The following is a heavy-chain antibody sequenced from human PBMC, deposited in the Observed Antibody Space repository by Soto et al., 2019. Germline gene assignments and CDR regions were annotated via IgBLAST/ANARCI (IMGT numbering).Heavy chain of an antibody. V-gene: IGHV4-31*03. D-gene: IGHD5-18*01. J-gene: IGHJ4*01. CDR3: ARDIGSYGAYFDY. Sequence: QVQLQESGPGQLKPSQTLSINCTVSCGSISSGAYYWSWIRQHPGKGLEWIGYIYYSGSTNYNPSLKSRVSLSLDTSKNQFSLKLSSVTAAYTAVYYCARDIGSYGAYFDYWGHGTLVTVSS. CDR1: CGSISSGAYY. CDR2: IYYSGST.